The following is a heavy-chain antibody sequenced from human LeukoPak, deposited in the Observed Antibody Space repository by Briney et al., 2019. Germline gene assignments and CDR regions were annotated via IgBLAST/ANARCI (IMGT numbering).Heavy chain of an antibody. CDR2: VNHSGST. V-gene: IGHV4-34*01. J-gene: IGHJ4*02. Sequence: SETLSLTCAVYGGSFSSYYWSWIRQPPGKGLEWIGEVNHSGSTNYNPSLKSRVTISVDTSKNQFSLKLSSVTAADTAVYYCARVGQNFRYSSSWSPFDYWGQGTLVTVSS. CDR1: GGSFSSYY. D-gene: IGHD6-13*01. CDR3: ARVGQNFRYSSSWSPFDY.